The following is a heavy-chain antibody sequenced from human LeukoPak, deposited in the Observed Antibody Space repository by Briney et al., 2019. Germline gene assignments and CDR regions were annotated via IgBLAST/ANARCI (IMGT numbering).Heavy chain of an antibody. Sequence: PGGSLRLSCAASGFTFSAYWMSWVRQAPGKGLEWVANIRQDGSETYYADSAKGRFTISRDNSKNTLYLQMNSLRAEDTAVYYCAKGPHSSSWFYYYSGMDVGGQGTTVTVPS. CDR1: GFTFSAYW. J-gene: IGHJ6*02. V-gene: IGHV3-7*01. D-gene: IGHD6-13*01. CDR2: IRQDGSET. CDR3: AKGPHSSSWFYYYSGMDV.